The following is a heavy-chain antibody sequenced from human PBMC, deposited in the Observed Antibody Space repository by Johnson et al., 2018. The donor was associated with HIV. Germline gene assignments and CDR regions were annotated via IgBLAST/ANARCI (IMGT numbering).Heavy chain of an antibody. Sequence: QVQLVESGGGVVQPGGSLRLSCAASGFTFSSYGMHWVRQAPGKGLEWVAVISYDGSNKYYADSVKGRFTISRDNSRNTLYLQMSSLRAEDTAMYYCARDGESQQLPLGDAFDVWGQGTMVTVSS. CDR3: ARDGESQQLPLGDAFDV. V-gene: IGHV3-30*19. D-gene: IGHD6-13*01. CDR1: GFTFSSYG. J-gene: IGHJ3*01. CDR2: ISYDGSNK.